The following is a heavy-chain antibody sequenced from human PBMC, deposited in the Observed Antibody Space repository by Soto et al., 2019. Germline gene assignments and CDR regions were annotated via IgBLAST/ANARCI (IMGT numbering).Heavy chain of an antibody. CDR1: GGSISGYY. CDR3: ASLDRYYGSGSYYRDY. J-gene: IGHJ4*02. V-gene: IGHV4-59*01. D-gene: IGHD3-10*01. Sequence: ASETLSLTCTVSGGSISGYYWSWIRQPPGKGLEWIGYIYYSGSTNDNPSLKSRVTISVDTSKNQFSLKLSSVTAADTAVYYCASLDRYYGSGSYYRDYWGQGTLVTVSS. CDR2: IYYSGST.